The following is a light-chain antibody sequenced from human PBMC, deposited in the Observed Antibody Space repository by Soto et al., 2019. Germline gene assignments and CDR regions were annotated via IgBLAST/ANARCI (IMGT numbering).Light chain of an antibody. CDR2: AHT. CDR1: STNIGAGYG. Sequence: QSVLTQPPSVSGAPGQRVSISCTGSSTNIGAGYGVHWYQQLPGTAPKLLIYAHTNRPSGVPDRFSASTSGTSASLAITGLQAEDEADYYCQSYDSTLSGSRVFGGGTKLTFL. J-gene: IGLJ3*02. CDR3: QSYDSTLSGSRV. V-gene: IGLV1-40*01.